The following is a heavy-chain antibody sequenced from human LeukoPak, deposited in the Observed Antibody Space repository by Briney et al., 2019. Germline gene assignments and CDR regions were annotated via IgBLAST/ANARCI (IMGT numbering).Heavy chain of an antibody. D-gene: IGHD6-19*01. CDR2: IYYSGST. V-gene: IGHV4-59*01. CDR3: ARDLSSGWPNVWFDP. Sequence: SETLSLTCTVSGGSISSYYWSWIRQPPGKGLEWIGYIYYSGSTNYNPSLKSRVTISVDTSKNQFSLKLSSATAADTAVYYCARDLSSGWPNVWFDPWGQGTLVTVSS. J-gene: IGHJ5*02. CDR1: GGSISSYY.